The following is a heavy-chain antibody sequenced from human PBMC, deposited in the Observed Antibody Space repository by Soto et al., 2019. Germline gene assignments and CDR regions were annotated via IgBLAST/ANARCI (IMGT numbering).Heavy chain of an antibody. D-gene: IGHD5-18*01. CDR2: IYSGGST. CDR3: ARERGYSYGLPLSYYYGMDV. V-gene: IGHV3-53*01. J-gene: IGHJ6*02. Sequence: GGSLRLSCAASGFTVSSNYMSWVRQAPGKGLEWVSVIYSGGSTYYADSVKGRFTISRDNSKNTLYLQMNSLRAEDTAVYYCARERGYSYGLPLSYYYGMDVWGQGTTVTVSS. CDR1: GFTVSSNY.